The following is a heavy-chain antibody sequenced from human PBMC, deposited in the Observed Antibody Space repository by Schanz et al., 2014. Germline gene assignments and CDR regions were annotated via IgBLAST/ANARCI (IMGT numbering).Heavy chain of an antibody. CDR2: ISSGGDST. CDR1: GFSFTTYA. V-gene: IGHV3-23*01. J-gene: IGHJ6*03. D-gene: IGHD2-2*01. CDR3: ARVEYCTITRCYRTETEDIYYMDV. Sequence: EVQLLESGGGLVQPGGSLRLSCASSGFSFTTYAMSWVRQAPGKGLEWVSSISSGGDSTYYADSVKGRFTISRDNSKNTLFLQMKSLRAEYTAVYYRARVEYCTITRCYRTETEDIYYMDVWGKGTTVTVSS.